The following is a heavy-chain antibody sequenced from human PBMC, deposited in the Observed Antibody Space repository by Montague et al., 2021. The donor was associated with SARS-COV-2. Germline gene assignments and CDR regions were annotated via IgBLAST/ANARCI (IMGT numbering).Heavy chain of an antibody. J-gene: IGHJ4*02. Sequence: SETLSLTCTVSGDSITNNYYWGWIRQPPGKGLEWIGTIYHSGTTYYNPSLKRLVTISVDTSNNQFSLKLTSVTAADTAVYYCARRHIVASNRAFDYWGQGTLVTVSS. V-gene: IGHV4-38-2*02. CDR3: ARRHIVASNRAFDY. CDR2: IYHSGTT. D-gene: IGHD2-21*01. CDR1: GDSITNNYY.